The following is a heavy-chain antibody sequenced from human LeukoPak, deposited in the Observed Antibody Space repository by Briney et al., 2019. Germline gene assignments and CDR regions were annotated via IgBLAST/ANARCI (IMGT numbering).Heavy chain of an antibody. J-gene: IGHJ4*02. V-gene: IGHV1-2*02. D-gene: IGHD2/OR15-2a*01. CDR1: GYTFTGYY. Sequence: ASVKVSCEASGYTFTGYYMHWVRQAPGQGLEWMGWINPNSGATNYAQKFQGRVTMTTDTSISTAYMELSRLRSDDTAVYYCARVESTTMFDFWGQGTLVSVSS. CDR3: ARVESTTMFDF. CDR2: INPNSGAT.